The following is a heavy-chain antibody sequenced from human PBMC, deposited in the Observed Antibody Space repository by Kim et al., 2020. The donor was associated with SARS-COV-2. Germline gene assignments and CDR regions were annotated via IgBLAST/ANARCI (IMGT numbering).Heavy chain of an antibody. V-gene: IGHV3-53*01. J-gene: IGHJ2*01. Sequence: GGSLRLSCAVSGFTVSSNYMSWVRQAPGKGLEWVSVIYSGGSTHYADSVKGRFTISRDNSKNTLYLQMNSLRAEDTAVYYCASSYGDVYWYFDLWGRGTLVTVYS. CDR3: ASSYGDVYWYFDL. D-gene: IGHD4-17*01. CDR1: GFTVSSNY. CDR2: IYSGGST.